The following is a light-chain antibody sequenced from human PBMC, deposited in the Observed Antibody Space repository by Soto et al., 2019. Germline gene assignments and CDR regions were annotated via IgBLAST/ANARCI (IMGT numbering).Light chain of an antibody. J-gene: IGKJ2*01. V-gene: IGKV3-20*01. CDR3: HHLRT. CDR1: QSVSSSY. CDR2: GAS. Sequence: EIGLTQSPGTLSLSPGERATLSCRASQSVSSSYLAWYQQKPGQAPRLLIYGASSRATGIPDRFSGSGSGTDFTLTISRLEPEDFAVDYCHHLRTFGQGTKLEIK.